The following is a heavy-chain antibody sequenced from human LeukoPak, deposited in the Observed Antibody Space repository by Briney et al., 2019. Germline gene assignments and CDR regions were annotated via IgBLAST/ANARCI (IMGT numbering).Heavy chain of an antibody. CDR2: INPSGGST. CDR1: GYTFTSYY. J-gene: IGHJ3*02. D-gene: IGHD3-10*01. Sequence: ASVKVSCKASGYTFTSYYMHWVRQAPGQGLEGMGIINPSGGSTSYAQKFQGRVTMTRDTSTSTVYMELSSLRSEDTAVYYCARVLANGWVRGVINAFDIWGQGTMVTVSS. V-gene: IGHV1-46*01. CDR3: ARVLANGWVRGVINAFDI.